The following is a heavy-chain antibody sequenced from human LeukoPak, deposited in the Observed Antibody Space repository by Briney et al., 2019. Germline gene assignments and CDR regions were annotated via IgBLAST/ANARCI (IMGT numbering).Heavy chain of an antibody. J-gene: IGHJ1*01. Sequence: PGGSLRLSCAASGFTFRDYNMHWVRQAPGKGVEWVSHIKWEGGSTYYADSVKGRFTISRDSSKNSLYLQMNSLRTEDTALYYCAKDRERFGSGPIRHWGQGTLVTVSS. CDR1: GFTFRDYN. D-gene: IGHD1-1*01. CDR3: AKDRERFGSGPIRH. CDR2: IKWEGGST. V-gene: IGHV3-43*01.